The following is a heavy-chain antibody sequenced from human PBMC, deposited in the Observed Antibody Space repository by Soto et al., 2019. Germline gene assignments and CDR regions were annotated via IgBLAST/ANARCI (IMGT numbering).Heavy chain of an antibody. Sequence: QVQLVQSGAEVKKPGSSVKVSCKASGDTFNNYTISWLRQAPGQGPEWMGGFIPIFRTPNYAQKFRDRVTITADYSTNTAYMELRGLRSDDTAVYYCARQGYCSGVSCYNNWFDPWGQGTLVTVSS. D-gene: IGHD2-15*01. CDR2: FIPIFRTP. J-gene: IGHJ5*02. CDR3: ARQGYCSGVSCYNNWFDP. CDR1: GDTFNNYT. V-gene: IGHV1-69*01.